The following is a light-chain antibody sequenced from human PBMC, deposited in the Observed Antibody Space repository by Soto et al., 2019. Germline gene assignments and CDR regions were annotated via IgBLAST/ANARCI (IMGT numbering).Light chain of an antibody. CDR1: SSDVGGYTY. V-gene: IGLV2-14*01. J-gene: IGLJ1*01. CDR2: DVS. CDR3: TSYTSSSTPYV. Sequence: QSVLTLPASVSGSPGQSITISCAGTSSDVGGYTYVSWYQQHPGKAPKLMIYDVSNRPSGVSNRFSGSKSGNTASLTISGLQAEDEADYYCTSYTSSSTPYVFGGGTKVTVL.